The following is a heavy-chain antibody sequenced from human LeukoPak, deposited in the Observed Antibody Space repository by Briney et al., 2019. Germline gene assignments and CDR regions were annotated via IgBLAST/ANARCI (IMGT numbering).Heavy chain of an antibody. D-gene: IGHD6-13*01. CDR3: ARGAPWGSSWYKGAFDI. J-gene: IGHJ3*02. CDR2: ISYDGSNK. Sequence: GGSLRLSCAASGFTFSSYAMHWVRQAPGKGLEGVAVISYDGSNKYYADSVKGRFTISRDNSKNTLYLQMNSLRAEDTAVYYCARGAPWGSSWYKGAFDIWGQGTMVTVSS. V-gene: IGHV3-30-3*01. CDR1: GFTFSSYA.